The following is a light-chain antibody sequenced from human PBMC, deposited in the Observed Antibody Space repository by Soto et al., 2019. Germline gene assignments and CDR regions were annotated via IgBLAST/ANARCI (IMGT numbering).Light chain of an antibody. Sequence: LTQPASVSGSPGQSITISCTGTSSDVGGYNYVSWYQQHPGKAPKLMIYEVTNRPSGVSNRFSGSQSGNTASLTISGLQSEDEAEYYCSSYTSSNTQVFGTGTKVTVL. CDR2: EVT. CDR3: SSYTSSNTQV. CDR1: SSDVGGYNY. V-gene: IGLV2-14*01. J-gene: IGLJ1*01.